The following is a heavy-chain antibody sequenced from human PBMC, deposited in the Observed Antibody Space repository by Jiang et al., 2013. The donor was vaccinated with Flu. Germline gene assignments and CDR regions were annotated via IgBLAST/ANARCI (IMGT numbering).Heavy chain of an antibody. J-gene: IGHJ4*02. V-gene: IGHV4-34*01. CDR3: ARGREGYLDY. Sequence: GLLKPSETLSLTCAVYGGSFSGYYWSWIRQPPGKGLEWIGEINHSGSTNYNPSLKSRVTISVDTSKNQFSLKLSSVTAADTAVYYCARGREGYLDYWGQGTLVTVSS. CDR1: GGSFSGYY. CDR2: INHSGST.